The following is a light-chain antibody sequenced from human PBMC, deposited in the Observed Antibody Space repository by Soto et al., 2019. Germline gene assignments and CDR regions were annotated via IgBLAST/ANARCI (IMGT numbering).Light chain of an antibody. CDR2: SND. Sequence: QSVLTQPPSASGTPGQRVTISCSGSSSNVGRNTVTWYQQVPGTAPKVLIYSNDQRPSGVPDRFSGSKSGTSASLAISGLQSEDEADYYCAAWDDSLNGFVVFGGGTKLTVL. V-gene: IGLV1-44*01. CDR3: AAWDDSLNGFVV. J-gene: IGLJ2*01. CDR1: SSNVGRNT.